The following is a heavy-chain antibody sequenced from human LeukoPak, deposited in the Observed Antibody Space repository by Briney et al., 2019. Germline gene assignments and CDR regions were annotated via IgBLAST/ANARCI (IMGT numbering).Heavy chain of an antibody. Sequence: SETLSLTCTVSGGSISSGGYYWSWIRQHPGKGLEWIGYIYYSGSTYYNPSLKSRVTISVDTSKNQFSLKLSSVTAADTAVYDCARNRITTSGYPNSCQYWGQGTLVTVSS. CDR2: IYYSGST. CDR3: ARNRITTSGYPNSCQY. V-gene: IGHV4-31*03. CDR1: GGSISSGGYY. J-gene: IGHJ4*02. D-gene: IGHD3-22*01.